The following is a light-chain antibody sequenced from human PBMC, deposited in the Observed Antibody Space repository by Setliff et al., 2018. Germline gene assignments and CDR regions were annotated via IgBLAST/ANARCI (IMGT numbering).Light chain of an antibody. V-gene: IGLV2-14*01. CDR2: EVA. CDR1: IADVGYLNY. J-gene: IGLJ2*01. Sequence: QSVLTQPASVSGSPGQSITISCTGTIADVGYLNYVSWYQQHPGKAPKLIIYEVATRASGVSDRFSGSKSGSTASLTISGVQTEDEADYYCNSYTTSGIILFGGGTKVPS. CDR3: NSYTTSGIIL.